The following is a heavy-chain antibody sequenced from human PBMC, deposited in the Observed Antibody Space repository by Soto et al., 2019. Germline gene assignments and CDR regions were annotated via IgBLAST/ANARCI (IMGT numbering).Heavy chain of an antibody. V-gene: IGHV2-5*02. CDR3: AHRRGGNIPFDP. CDR2: IYWDDDK. D-gene: IGHD5-18*01. Sequence: GPTRVNPTQTLTLTCTFSGFSLSTSGVGVGWIRQPPGKALEWLALIYWDDDKRYSPSLKSRLTTTKDTSKNQVVLTMTNMDPVDTATYYCAHRRGGNIPFDPWGQGTLVTVSS. CDR1: GFSLSTSGVG. J-gene: IGHJ5*02.